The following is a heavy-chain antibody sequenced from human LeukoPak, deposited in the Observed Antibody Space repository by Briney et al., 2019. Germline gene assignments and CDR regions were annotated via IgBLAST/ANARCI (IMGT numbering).Heavy chain of an antibody. CDR3: AREELGGARGIDY. J-gene: IGHJ4*02. CDR1: GASIYSSNW. D-gene: IGHD2/OR15-2a*01. V-gene: IGHV4-4*02. Sequence: SETLSLTCAVSGASIYSSNWWSWVRQSPGKGLEWIGEIYQSGTTNYTPSLKSRVIISVDKSKNQFSLKLNFVTAADTAVYYCAREELGGARGIDYWGQGTLVTVSS. CDR2: IYQSGTT.